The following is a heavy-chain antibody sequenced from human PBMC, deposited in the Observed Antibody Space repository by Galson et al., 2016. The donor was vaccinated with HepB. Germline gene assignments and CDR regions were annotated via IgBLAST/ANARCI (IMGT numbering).Heavy chain of an antibody. CDR2: INPRTGAT. J-gene: IGHJ5*02. Sequence: SVKVSCKASGYTFIGHWMHWVRQAPGQGLEWMGIINPRTGATGYAQNFQGRITLTSDTSANTVYMEMSRLRSEDTAVYYCARDHSFADSAWWFDPWGQGTLLIVSS. D-gene: IGHD3-3*01. V-gene: IGHV1-46*01. CDR3: ARDHSFADSAWWFDP. CDR1: GYTFIGHW.